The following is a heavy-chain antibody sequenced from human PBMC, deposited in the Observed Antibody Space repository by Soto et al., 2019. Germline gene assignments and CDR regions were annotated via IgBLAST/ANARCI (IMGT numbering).Heavy chain of an antibody. Sequence: SETLSLTCSVSGDSINNYYWTWIRQPPGKGLEWIGYIYDSGSTSYDPSLKSRLTISVDTSKNQFSLKLKSVTAADTAVYYCARGTKYYYQGMDVWGQGTTVTVSS. J-gene: IGHJ6*02. CDR2: IYDSGST. V-gene: IGHV4-59*01. CDR1: GDSINNYY. CDR3: ARGTKYYYQGMDV.